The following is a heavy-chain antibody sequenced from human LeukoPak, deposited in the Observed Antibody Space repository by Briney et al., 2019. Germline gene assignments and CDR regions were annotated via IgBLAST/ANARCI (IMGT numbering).Heavy chain of an antibody. J-gene: IGHJ4*02. CDR1: GYTFTSYG. CDR3: ARGLTRYLAGSTHFDY. Sequence: ASVKVSCKASGYTFTSYGISWVRQAPGQGLEWMGWISAYNGNTNYAQKLQGRVTMTTDTSTSTAYMELRSLRSDDTTVYYCARGLTRYLAGSTHFDYWGQGTLVTVSS. V-gene: IGHV1-18*01. D-gene: IGHD1-1*01. CDR2: ISAYNGNT.